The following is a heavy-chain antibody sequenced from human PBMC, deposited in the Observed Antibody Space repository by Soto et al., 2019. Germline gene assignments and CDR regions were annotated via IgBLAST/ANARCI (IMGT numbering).Heavy chain of an antibody. CDR1: AGSISTYF. D-gene: IGHD1-26*01. J-gene: IGHJ3*02. Sequence: PSETLSLTCTVSAGSISTYFWSWIRQPPGKGLEWIGYIYYSGTTNYNPSLKSRVTILLDTSKNQFSLRLSPVTAADTAVYYCARGRGGTYDAFDIWGQGTLVTVSS. CDR3: ARGRGGTYDAFDI. V-gene: IGHV4-59*01. CDR2: IYYSGTT.